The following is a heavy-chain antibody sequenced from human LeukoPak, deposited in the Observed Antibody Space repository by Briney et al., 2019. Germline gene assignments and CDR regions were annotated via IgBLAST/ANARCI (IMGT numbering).Heavy chain of an antibody. CDR1: GFTVSSNY. CDR2: IYSGGST. V-gene: IGHV3-66*01. D-gene: IGHD3-22*01. Sequence: PGGSLRLSCAASGFTVSSNYMSWVRQAPGKGLEWVSIIYSGGSTYYADSVKGRFTISRDNSKNTLYLQMNSLRAEDTAVYYCARLVINSSGYYDYFDYWGQGTLVSVSS. CDR3: ARLVINSSGYYDYFDY. J-gene: IGHJ4*02.